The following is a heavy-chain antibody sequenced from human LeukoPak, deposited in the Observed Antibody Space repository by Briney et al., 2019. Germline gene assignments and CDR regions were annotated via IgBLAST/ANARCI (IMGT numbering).Heavy chain of an antibody. J-gene: IGHJ6*02. D-gene: IGHD4-11*01. CDR1: GFTFSSYD. Sequence: GGSLRLSCAASGFTFSSYDMHWVRQATGKGLEWVSAIGTAGDTYYPGSVKGRFTISRENAKNSLYLQMNSLRAGDTAVYYCARALYSNYYYYGMDVWGQGTTVTVSS. CDR3: ARALYSNYYYYGMDV. V-gene: IGHV3-13*01. CDR2: IGTAGDT.